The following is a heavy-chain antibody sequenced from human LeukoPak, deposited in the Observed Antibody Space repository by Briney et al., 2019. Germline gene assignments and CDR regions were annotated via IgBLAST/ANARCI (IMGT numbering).Heavy chain of an antibody. CDR2: INPSSGGT. D-gene: IGHD1-26*01. CDR3: ARPIRGSYVEDAFDM. J-gene: IGHJ3*02. CDR1: GYTFSDYY. Sequence: ASVKVSCKTSGYTFSDYYLHWVRQAPGQGLEWMGWINPSSGGTKYVQKFQGRVTMTRDTSISTGYMELSRLRSDDTAVYYCARPIRGSYVEDAFDMWGQRTMVTVSA. V-gene: IGHV1-2*02.